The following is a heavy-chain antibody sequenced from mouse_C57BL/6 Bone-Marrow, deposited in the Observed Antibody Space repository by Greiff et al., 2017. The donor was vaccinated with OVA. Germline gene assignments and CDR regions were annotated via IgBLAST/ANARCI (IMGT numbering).Heavy chain of an antibody. CDR2: IYPGGGDT. Sequence: QVQLQQSGAELVRPGASVKMSCKASGYTFTNYWMDWAKQRPGHGLEWIGAIYPGGGDTNYNEKFKGKATLTADKSSSTAYMLFSSLTSEDSAIYYCARRLGAKDYWGQGTSVTVSS. V-gene: IGHV1-63*01. CDR1: GYTFTNYW. J-gene: IGHJ4*01. CDR3: ARRLGAKDY.